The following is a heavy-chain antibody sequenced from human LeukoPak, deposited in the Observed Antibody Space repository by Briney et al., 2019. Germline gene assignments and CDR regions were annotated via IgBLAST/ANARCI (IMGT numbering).Heavy chain of an antibody. D-gene: IGHD6-13*01. CDR3: ARWTRGVAAAGDYYGMDV. Sequence: GESLKISCKGSGYSFTNYWIGWVRQMPGKGLEWMGIIYPGDSDTRYSPSFQGQVTISADKSISTTYLQWSSLRASDTAMYYCARWTRGVAAAGDYYGMDVWGQGTTVTVSS. CDR1: GYSFTNYW. CDR2: IYPGDSDT. J-gene: IGHJ6*02. V-gene: IGHV5-51*01.